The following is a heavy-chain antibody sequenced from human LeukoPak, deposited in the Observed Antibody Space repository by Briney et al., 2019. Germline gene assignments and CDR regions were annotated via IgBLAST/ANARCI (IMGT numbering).Heavy chain of an antibody. V-gene: IGHV3-23*01. CDR1: GFTFSGYA. CDR3: ARDRYSTSLDAFDI. Sequence: AGGSLRLSCAASGFTFSGYAMSWVRQAPGKGLEWVSVITSSGGSTYYADSVKGRFTISRDNSKNTLYLQMNSLRAEDTAVYYCARDRYSTSLDAFDIWGQGTMVTVSS. CDR2: ITSSGGST. J-gene: IGHJ3*02. D-gene: IGHD6-13*01.